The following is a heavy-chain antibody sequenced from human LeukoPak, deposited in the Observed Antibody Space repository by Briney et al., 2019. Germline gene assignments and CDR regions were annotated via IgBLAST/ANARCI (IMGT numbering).Heavy chain of an antibody. J-gene: IGHJ3*02. Sequence: GGSLRLSCAASGFTFSSYAMSWVRQAPGKGLEWVSAISGSGGSTYYADSVKGRFTISRDNSKNTLYLRMNSLRAEDTAVYYCAKDPEYSSSWSNAFDIWGQGTMVTVSS. CDR3: AKDPEYSSSWSNAFDI. CDR1: GFTFSSYA. V-gene: IGHV3-23*01. CDR2: ISGSGGST. D-gene: IGHD6-13*01.